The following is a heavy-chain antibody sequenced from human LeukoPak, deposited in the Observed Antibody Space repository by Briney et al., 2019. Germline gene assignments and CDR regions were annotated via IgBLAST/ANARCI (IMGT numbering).Heavy chain of an antibody. CDR1: GYSISSGY. V-gene: IGHV4-38-2*02. CDR3: ARDPAMTFNWFDP. J-gene: IGHJ5*02. D-gene: IGHD2-21*02. CDR2: IYHSGTT. Sequence: SETLSLTCGVSGYSISSGYWAWTRQPPGKGLEWIASIYHSGTTYSNPSLQSRVTLSVDTSRNQFSLKLSAVTAADTAVYYCARDPAMTFNWFDPWGQGTLVIVSS.